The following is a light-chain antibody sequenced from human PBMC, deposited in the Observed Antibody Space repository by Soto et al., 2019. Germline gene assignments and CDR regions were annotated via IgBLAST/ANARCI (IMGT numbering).Light chain of an antibody. CDR2: DAS. Sequence: IQMTQSPSSLSASVGDRVTIICRASQSVSTRLAWYQQKPGKAPKVLIYDASSWAGGVPSRFTGSGSGTDFTLTISSLQPEDFATYYCQQSYSTPRTFGQGTRLEIK. CDR1: QSVSTR. J-gene: IGKJ5*01. V-gene: IGKV1-5*02. CDR3: QQSYSTPRT.